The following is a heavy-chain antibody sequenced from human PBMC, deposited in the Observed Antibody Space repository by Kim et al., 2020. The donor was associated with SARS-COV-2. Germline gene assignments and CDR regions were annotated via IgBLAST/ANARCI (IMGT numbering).Heavy chain of an antibody. CDR2: ISSSSSTI. Sequence: GGSLRLSCAASGFTFSSYSMNWVRQAPGKGLEWVSYISSSSSTIYYADSVKGRFTISRDNAKNSLYLQMNSLRAEDTAVYYCARDSKYSSSPYYFDYLGQGTLVTVSS. V-gene: IGHV3-48*04. CDR3: ARDSKYSSSPYYFDY. D-gene: IGHD6-13*01. CDR1: GFTFSSYS. J-gene: IGHJ4*02.